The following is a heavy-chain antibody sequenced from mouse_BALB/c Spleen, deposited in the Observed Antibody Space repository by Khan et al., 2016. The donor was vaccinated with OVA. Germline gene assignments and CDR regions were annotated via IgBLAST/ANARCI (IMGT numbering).Heavy chain of an antibody. CDR1: GYAFTNYL. CDR3: TRGGFGSFAY. Sequence: QVQLKQSGAELVRPGTSVKVSCKASGYAFTNYLIEWVKQRPGQGLEWIGVINPGSGGTNYNEKFKGKATMTADQSSSTAYMQLSSLTSDVSAVYFCTRGGFGSFAYWGQGTLVTVSA. J-gene: IGHJ3*01. V-gene: IGHV1-54*01. D-gene: IGHD3-1*01. CDR2: INPGSGGT.